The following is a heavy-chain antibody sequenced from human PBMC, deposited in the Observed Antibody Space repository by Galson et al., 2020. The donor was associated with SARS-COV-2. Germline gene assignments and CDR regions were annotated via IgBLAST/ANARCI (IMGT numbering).Heavy chain of an antibody. V-gene: IGHV4-34*01. CDR1: GESFSGYR. CDR3: ARGRGTGGYYYYYYMDV. D-gene: IGHD1-1*01. J-gene: IGHJ6*03. CDR2: SRHSGIT. Sequence: SETLSLTCAVYGESFSGYRWSWIRQPPGKGLEWIGESRHSGITNYNPSLKSRVTISVDTSRNQFSLKLTSLTAADTAVYYCARGRGTGGYYYYYYMDVWDKGATVTVSS.